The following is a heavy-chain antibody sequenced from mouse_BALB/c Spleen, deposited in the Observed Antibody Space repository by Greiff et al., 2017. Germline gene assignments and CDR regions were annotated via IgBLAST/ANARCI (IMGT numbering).Heavy chain of an antibody. J-gene: IGHJ2*01. CDR1: GYTFTSYV. Sequence: VQLKESGPELVKPGASVKMSCKASGYTFTSYVMHWVMQSHGKSLEWIGRINPYNGDTFYNQKFKGKATLTVDKSSSTAHMELRSLASEDSAVYYCARRSTTGFFDYWGQGTTLTVSS. D-gene: IGHD1-1*01. V-gene: IGHV1-20*02. CDR3: ARRSTTGFFDY. CDR2: INPYNGDT.